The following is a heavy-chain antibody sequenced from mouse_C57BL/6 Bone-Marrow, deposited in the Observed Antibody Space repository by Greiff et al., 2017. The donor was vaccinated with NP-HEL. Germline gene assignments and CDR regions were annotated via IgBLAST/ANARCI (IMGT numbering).Heavy chain of an antibody. J-gene: IGHJ3*01. CDR3: TTKGYYSSSWFAY. Sequence: VQLQQSGAELVRPGASVKLSCTASGFNIKDDYMHWVQQRPEQGLEWIGWIDPENGDTEYASKFQGKATITADTSSNTAYLQLSSLTSEDTAVYYCTTKGYYSSSWFAYWGQGTLVTVSA. CDR2: IDPENGDT. CDR1: GFNIKDDY. V-gene: IGHV14-4*01. D-gene: IGHD2-5*01.